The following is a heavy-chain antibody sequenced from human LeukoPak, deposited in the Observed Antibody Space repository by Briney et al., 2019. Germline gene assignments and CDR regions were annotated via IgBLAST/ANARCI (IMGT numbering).Heavy chain of an antibody. D-gene: IGHD2-2*01. J-gene: IGHJ1*01. CDR1: DGSFSGYY. V-gene: IGHV4-34*01. CDR3: ARHPRRTANIVVVPAGYFQH. CDR2: INYSGST. Sequence: SETLSLTCAVYDGSFSGYYWSWIRQPPGKGLGWIGEINYSGSTNYNPSLKSRVTISVDTSKNQFSLKLSPVTAADTAVYYCARHPRRTANIVVVPAGYFQHWGQGTLVTVSS.